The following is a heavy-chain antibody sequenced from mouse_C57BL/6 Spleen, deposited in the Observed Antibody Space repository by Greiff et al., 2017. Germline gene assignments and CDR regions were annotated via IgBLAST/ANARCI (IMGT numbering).Heavy chain of an antibody. Sequence: VQLQQSGAELVMPGASVKLSCKASGYTFTSYWMHWVKQRPGQGLEWIGEIDPSDSYTNYNQKFKGKSTLTVDKSSSTAYMQLSSLTSEDSAVYYCARRTTVVATRVWYFDVWGTGTTVTVSS. CDR1: GYTFTSYW. CDR2: IDPSDSYT. J-gene: IGHJ1*03. D-gene: IGHD1-1*01. CDR3: ARRTTVVATRVWYFDV. V-gene: IGHV1-69*01.